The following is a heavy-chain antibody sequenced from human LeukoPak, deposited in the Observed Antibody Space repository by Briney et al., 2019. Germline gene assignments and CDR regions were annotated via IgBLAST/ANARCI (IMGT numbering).Heavy chain of an antibody. D-gene: IGHD1-26*01. J-gene: IGHJ4*02. CDR2: IFYNGNT. Sequence: SETLSLTCTVSGDSISSSGYSWSWIRHHPGEGLEWIGCIFYNGNTYFDSSLKSRVTMSVHTSKNQFFLRLTSVTPEDTAVYYCARDRIGRSVSGSLPFDYWGQGTLVTVSS. V-gene: IGHV4-31*03. CDR3: ARDRIGRSVSGSLPFDY. CDR1: GDSISSSGYS.